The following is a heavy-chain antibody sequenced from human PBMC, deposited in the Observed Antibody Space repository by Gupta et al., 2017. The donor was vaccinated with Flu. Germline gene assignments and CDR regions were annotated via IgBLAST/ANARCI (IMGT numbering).Heavy chain of an antibody. D-gene: IGHD3-9*01. CDR3: ARVADISTGYYQRFYGDY. CDR2: INANNGNT. J-gene: IGHJ4*02. Sequence: WVRQAPGQGLEGMGWINANNGNTKYAQRLQDRVTMTTDPSTTTAYMELRSLRSDDTAVYYCARVADISTGYYQRFYGDYWGQGTLVTVAS. V-gene: IGHV1-18*01.